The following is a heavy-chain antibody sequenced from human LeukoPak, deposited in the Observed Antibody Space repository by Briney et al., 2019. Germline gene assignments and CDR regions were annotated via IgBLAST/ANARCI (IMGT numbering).Heavy chain of an antibody. J-gene: IGHJ5*02. D-gene: IGHD6-19*01. V-gene: IGHV4-4*07. Sequence: ASETLSLTCTVSGGSISSYYWSWIRQPAGEGLEWIGRIYTSGSTNYNPSLKSRVTMSVDTSKNQFSLKLSSVTAADTAVYYCARDRQWLVRWDNWFDPWGQGTLVTVSS. CDR1: GGSISSYY. CDR3: ARDRQWLVRWDNWFDP. CDR2: IYTSGST.